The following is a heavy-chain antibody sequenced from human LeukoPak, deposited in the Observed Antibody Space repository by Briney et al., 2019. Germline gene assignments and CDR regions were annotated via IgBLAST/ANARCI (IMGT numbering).Heavy chain of an antibody. D-gene: IGHD2-15*01. CDR2: ISYSGST. Sequence: SETLSLTCTVSGDSIGSYYWSWIRQPPGKGLEWIGYISYSGSTIYNPSLKSRVTISVDTSKNQFSLKLSSVTAADTAVYYCARRRGCSGGSCYGDTFDYWAREPWSPSPQ. CDR3: ARRRGCSGGSCYGDTFDY. V-gene: IGHV4-59*08. J-gene: IGHJ4*02. CDR1: GDSIGSYY.